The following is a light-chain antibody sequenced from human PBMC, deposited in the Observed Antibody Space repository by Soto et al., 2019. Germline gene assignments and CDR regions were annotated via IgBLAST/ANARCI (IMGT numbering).Light chain of an antibody. CDR2: SAS. V-gene: IGKV1-9*01. J-gene: IGKJ3*01. CDR3: QQYNSYPFT. CDR1: QGITSY. Sequence: IQLTQSPSSLSASVGDRVTITCRASQGITSYLAWYQQRPGKAPGLLIYSASTLPSGVPSRFSGSGYGTDFSLTISNLQPEDFATYYCQQYNSYPFTFGPGTKVDIK.